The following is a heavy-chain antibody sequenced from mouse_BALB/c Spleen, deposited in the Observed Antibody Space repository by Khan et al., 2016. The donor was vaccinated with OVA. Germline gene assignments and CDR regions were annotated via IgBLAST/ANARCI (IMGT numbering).Heavy chain of an antibody. D-gene: IGHD1-1*02. CDR3: AKGLWSYYFAWDY. J-gene: IGHJ4*01. Sequence: QVQLKESGPGLVAPSQSLSITCTVSGFSLSDYGVSWIRQPPGKGLEWLGVIWGGGSTYYNSALKSRLSISKDNSKSQVFLKMNSLQTDDTAIYYCAKGLWSYYFAWDYWGQGTSVTVSS. CDR1: GFSLSDYG. CDR2: IWGGGST. V-gene: IGHV2-6-5*01.